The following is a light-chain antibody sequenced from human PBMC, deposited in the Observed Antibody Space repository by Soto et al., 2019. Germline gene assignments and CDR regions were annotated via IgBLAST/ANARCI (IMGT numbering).Light chain of an antibody. V-gene: IGLV2-8*01. CDR2: EVS. Sequence: SALTQPPSASGSPGQSVAISCTGTSSDVGGYNYVSWYQQHPGKAPKLMIYEVSKRPSGVPDRFSGSKSGNTASLTVSGLQAEDEADYYCSSYAGSSNVFGTGTKVTAL. CDR1: SSDVGGYNY. J-gene: IGLJ1*01. CDR3: SSYAGSSNV.